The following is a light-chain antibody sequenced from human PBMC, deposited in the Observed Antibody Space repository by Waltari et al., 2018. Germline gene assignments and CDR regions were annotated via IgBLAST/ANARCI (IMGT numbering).Light chain of an antibody. CDR2: SNN. CDR3: AAWDDSLNGPV. CDR1: SSNIGSNT. V-gene: IGLV1-44*01. Sequence: QSVLTQPHSSSGTPGQRVTISCSGSSSNIGSNTVNWYQQLPGTAPKLHIYSNNQRPSGVPARFSGSKSGTSASLAISGLQSEDEADYYCAAWDDSLNGPVFGGGTKLTVL. J-gene: IGLJ3*02.